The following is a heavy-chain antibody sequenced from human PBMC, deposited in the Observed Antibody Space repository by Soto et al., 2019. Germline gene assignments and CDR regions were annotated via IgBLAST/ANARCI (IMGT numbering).Heavy chain of an antibody. J-gene: IGHJ6*02. CDR2: IYYSGST. D-gene: IGHD3-10*01. CDR1: GGSNSSSSYY. CDR3: ARLVGDKYSYYGMDV. Sequence: SAALSLTCTVSGGSNSSSSYYWGWIRHPAVKGLEWCGSIYYSGSTYYNPSLTSRVTISVDTSKNQFSLKLSSVTAADTAVYYCARLVGDKYSYYGMDVWGQGTTVT. V-gene: IGHV4-39*01.